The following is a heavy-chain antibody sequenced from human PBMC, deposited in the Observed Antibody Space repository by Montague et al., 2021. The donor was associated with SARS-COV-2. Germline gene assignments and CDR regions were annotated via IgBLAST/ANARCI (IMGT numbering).Heavy chain of an antibody. CDR1: GGSISSSSYY. CDR2: IYYSGST. D-gene: IGHD5-12*01. CDR3: ARGYSGYGDPTGFDP. V-gene: IGHV4-39*01. Sequence: SETLSLTCTVSGGSISSSSYYWGWIRQPPGKGLEWIGSIYYSGSTYYNPSLKSRVTISVDTSKNQFSLKLGSVTAADTAVYYCARGYSGYGDPTGFDPWGQGTLVTVSS. J-gene: IGHJ5*02.